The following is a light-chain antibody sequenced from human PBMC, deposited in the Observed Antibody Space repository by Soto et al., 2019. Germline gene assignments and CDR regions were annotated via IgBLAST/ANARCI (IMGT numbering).Light chain of an antibody. Sequence: EIVMTQSPATLSVSPGERATLSCRASQSVNTNFAWYQQKPGQAPRLLIHGASSRVTGIPDRFSGSGSGTDFTLTITRLEPEDFAVYYCQQYQSLTFGGGTKVDIK. J-gene: IGKJ4*01. V-gene: IGKV3D-15*01. CDR2: GAS. CDR1: QSVNTN. CDR3: QQYQSLT.